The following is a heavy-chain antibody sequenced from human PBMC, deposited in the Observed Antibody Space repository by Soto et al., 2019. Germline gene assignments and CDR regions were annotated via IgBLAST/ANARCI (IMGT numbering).Heavy chain of an antibody. CDR1: GGYISSYY. V-gene: IGHV4-59*08. CDR3: ARGSTGYSSSWYRY. J-gene: IGHJ4*02. CDR2: IYNSGST. Sequence: SETLSLTCTDSGGYISSYYWSWIRQPPGKGLEWIGYIYNSGSTNYNPSLKSRVTISVDTSKNQFSLKLSSVTAADTAVYYCARGSTGYSSSWYRYWGQGTLVTVSS. D-gene: IGHD6-13*01.